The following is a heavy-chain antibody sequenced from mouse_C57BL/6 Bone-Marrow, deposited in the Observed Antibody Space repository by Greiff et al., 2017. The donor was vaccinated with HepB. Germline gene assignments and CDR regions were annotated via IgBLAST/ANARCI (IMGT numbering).Heavy chain of an antibody. Sequence: EVQLLESGGGLVQPGGSMKLSCAASGFTFTGSWMDWVRQSPEQGLEWVAEIRNKDNNHATYDAESVKGRLTISRDDSKTSVYLQMNSLRAEDTGIYYGTRNSSGYYYAMDDWGQGTSVTVAS. D-gene: IGHD3-2*02. CDR1: GFTFTGSW. CDR2: IRNKDNNHAT. CDR3: TRNSSGYYYAMDD. V-gene: IGHV6-6*01. J-gene: IGHJ4*01.